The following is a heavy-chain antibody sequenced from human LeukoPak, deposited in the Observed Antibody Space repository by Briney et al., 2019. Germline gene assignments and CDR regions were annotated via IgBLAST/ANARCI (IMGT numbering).Heavy chain of an antibody. CDR1: GFTFSSYD. J-gene: IGHJ4*02. V-gene: IGHV3-13*01. CDR3: ARGAPTGVTMIVVVMRY. Sequence: GGSLRLSCAASGFTFSSYDMHWVRQATGKGLEWVSAIGTAGDTYYPGSVKGRFTISRENAKNSLYLQMNSLRAEDTAVYYCARGAPTGVTMIVVVMRYWGQGTLVTVSS. CDR2: IGTAGDT. D-gene: IGHD3-22*01.